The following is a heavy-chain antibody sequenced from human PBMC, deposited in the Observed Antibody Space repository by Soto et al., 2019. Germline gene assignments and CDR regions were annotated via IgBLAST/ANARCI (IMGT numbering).Heavy chain of an antibody. CDR1: GDNVSSKSAA. J-gene: IGHJ4*02. V-gene: IGHV6-1*01. Sequence: SQTLSLTCAISGDNVSSKSAAWNLIRQSPSRGLEWLGRTYYRSKWYNDYAVSVKGRISINPDTSKNQFSLQLNSVTPEETAVYCCERLAPGGSDGGGDYCGQGTLVTVSS. CDR2: TYYRSKWYN. CDR3: ERLAPGGSDGGGDY. D-gene: IGHD3-16*01.